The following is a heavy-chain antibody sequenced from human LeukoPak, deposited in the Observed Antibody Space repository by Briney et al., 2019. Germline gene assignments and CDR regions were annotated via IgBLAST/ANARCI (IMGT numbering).Heavy chain of an antibody. J-gene: IGHJ4*02. Sequence: GESLKISCQGSGYSFTTYWIGWVRQMPGKGLEWMGIIFPGDSETIYSPSFQGQVTISADKSINTAYLQWSSLKASDTAMYYCARCYGDYGGTLDYWGQGTLVSVSS. V-gene: IGHV5-51*01. D-gene: IGHD4-17*01. CDR1: GYSFTTYW. CDR2: IFPGDSET. CDR3: ARCYGDYGGTLDY.